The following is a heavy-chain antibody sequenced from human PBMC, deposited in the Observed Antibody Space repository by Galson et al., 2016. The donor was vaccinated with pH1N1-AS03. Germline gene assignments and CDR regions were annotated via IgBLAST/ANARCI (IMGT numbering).Heavy chain of an antibody. Sequence: TLSLTCSVAGVSIRGYYWNWIRQTPGGGLEWIGYIYNSGSTDFNPSLKSRVTMSMDTSKNQFTLKLSPVSAADTAVYYCARGAPGDFGYWGQGTLVTVSS. CDR2: IYNSGST. CDR3: ARGAPGDFGY. D-gene: IGHD2-8*02. V-gene: IGHV4-59*01. CDR1: GVSIRGYY. J-gene: IGHJ4*02.